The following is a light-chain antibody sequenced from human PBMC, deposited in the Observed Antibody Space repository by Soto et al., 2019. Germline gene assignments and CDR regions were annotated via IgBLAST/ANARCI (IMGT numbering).Light chain of an antibody. Sequence: EIVLTQSPGTLSLSPGERATLSCRASQSVSSSYLAWYQQKPGQAPRLLIYGASSRATGIPDRFSGSGSGPDFTLTISRLEPEDFAVSYCQQYGSSHRFTFGPGTKVDIK. CDR2: GAS. J-gene: IGKJ3*01. V-gene: IGKV3-20*01. CDR1: QSVSSSY. CDR3: QQYGSSHRFT.